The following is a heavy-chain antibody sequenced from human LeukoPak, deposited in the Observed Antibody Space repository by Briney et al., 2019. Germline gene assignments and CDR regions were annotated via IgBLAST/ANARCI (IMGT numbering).Heavy chain of an antibody. J-gene: IGHJ5*02. CDR3: ARGRYSGSYYGWFDP. Sequence: ASVKVSCKASGGTFSSYAISWVRQAPGQGLEWMGGIIPIFGTANYAQKFQGRVTITADESTSTAYMELSSLRSEDTAVYYCARGRYSGSYYGWFDPWGQGTLVTASS. CDR2: IIPIFGTA. CDR1: GGTFSSYA. D-gene: IGHD1-26*01. V-gene: IGHV1-69*13.